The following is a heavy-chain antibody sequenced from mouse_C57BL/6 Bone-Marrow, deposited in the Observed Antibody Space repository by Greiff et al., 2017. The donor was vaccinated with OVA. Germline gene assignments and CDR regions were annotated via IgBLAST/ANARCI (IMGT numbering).Heavy chain of an antibody. D-gene: IGHD1-1*01. V-gene: IGHV1-55*01. CDR3: AISYYASSSPFYYAMDY. CDR2: IYPGSGST. CDR1: GYTFTSYW. J-gene: IGHJ4*01. Sequence: QVQLQQPGAELVKPGASVKMSCKASGYTFTSYWITWVKQRPGQGLEWIGDIYPGSGSTNYNEKFKSKATLTVDTSSSTAYMQLSSLTSEDSAVYDCAISYYASSSPFYYAMDYWGQGTSLTVSS.